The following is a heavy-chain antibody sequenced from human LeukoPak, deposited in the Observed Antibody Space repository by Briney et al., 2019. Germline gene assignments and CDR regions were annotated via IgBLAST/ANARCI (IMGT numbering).Heavy chain of an antibody. CDR1: GFTFTTFY. J-gene: IGHJ4*02. V-gene: IGHV3-23*01. CDR2: ITGAGEIT. Sequence: GGSLRLSCTASGFTFTTFYMSWVRQAPGKGLEWVSTITGAGEITYYADSVRGRFTISRDNSKNTLYLQINSLRAEDTAVYYCAQLTSHWGQGTLVTVSS. CDR3: AQLTSH. D-gene: IGHD4/OR15-4a*01.